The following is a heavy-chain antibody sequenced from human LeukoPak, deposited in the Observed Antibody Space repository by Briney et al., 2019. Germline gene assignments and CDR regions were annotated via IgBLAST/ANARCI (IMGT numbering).Heavy chain of an antibody. CDR2: IYYSGST. J-gene: IGHJ4*02. Sequence: PSEILSLTCTVSGGSISSYYWSWIRQPPGKGLEWIGYIYYSGSTNYNPSLKSRVTISVDTSKNQFSLKLSSVTAADTAVYYCARVGSSGYSYDGVDYWAREPWSPSPQ. CDR1: GGSISSYY. V-gene: IGHV4-59*01. D-gene: IGHD3-22*01. CDR3: ARVGSSGYSYDGVDY.